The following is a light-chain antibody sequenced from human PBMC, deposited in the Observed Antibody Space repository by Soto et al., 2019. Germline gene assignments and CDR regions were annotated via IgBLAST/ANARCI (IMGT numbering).Light chain of an antibody. J-gene: IGKJ2*01. Sequence: DIQTTWSPSTLSAPVVQSPTMTCRAIQTISSWLAWYQQKPGKAPKPLIYAASTLQSGVPSRFSGSASGTDFTLTISSLQPEDFATYYCQQYSTFPYTFGQGTKLDIK. CDR3: QQYSTFPYT. CDR1: QTISSW. CDR2: AAS. V-gene: IGKV1-5*01.